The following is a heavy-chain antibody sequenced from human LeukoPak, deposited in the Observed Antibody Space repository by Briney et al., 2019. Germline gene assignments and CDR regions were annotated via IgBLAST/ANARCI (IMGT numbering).Heavy chain of an antibody. V-gene: IGHV4-59*01. CDR2: IYYSGST. Sequence: SETLSLTCTVSGGSISSYYRSWIRQPPGKGLEWIGYIYYSGSTNYNPSLKSRVTISVDTSKNQFSLKLSSVTAADTAVYYCARGRGGDVVVIAPYYFDYWGQGTLVTVSS. CDR3: ARGRGGDVVVIAPYYFDY. CDR1: GGSISSYY. J-gene: IGHJ4*02. D-gene: IGHD2-21*01.